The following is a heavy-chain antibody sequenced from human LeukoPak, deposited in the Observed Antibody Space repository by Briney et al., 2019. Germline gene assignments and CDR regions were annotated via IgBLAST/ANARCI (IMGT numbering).Heavy chain of an antibody. CDR3: ARWSRDGYNYFDY. D-gene: IGHD5-24*01. V-gene: IGHV4-61*01. CDR2: IYYSGST. CDR1: GDSISSGSYY. J-gene: IGHJ4*02. Sequence: SETLSLTCTVSGDSISSGSYYWTWIRQPPGKGLEWIGYIYYSGSTNYNPSLKSRVTIPLDTSKNQFSLKLSSVTAADTAVYYCARWSRDGYNYFDYWGQGTLVTVSS.